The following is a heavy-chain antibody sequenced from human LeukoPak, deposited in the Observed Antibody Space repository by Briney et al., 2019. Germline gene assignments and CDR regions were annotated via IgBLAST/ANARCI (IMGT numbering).Heavy chain of an antibody. CDR1: GFTVSSNY. CDR3: ARDSSSWYERRFDY. D-gene: IGHD6-13*01. V-gene: IGHV3-66*01. Sequence: GGSLGLSCAASGFTVSSNYMSWVRQAPGKGLEWVSVIYSGGSTYYADSVKGRFTISRDNSKNTLYLQMNSLRAEDTAVYYCARDSSSWYERRFDYWGQGTLVTVSS. CDR2: IYSGGST. J-gene: IGHJ4*02.